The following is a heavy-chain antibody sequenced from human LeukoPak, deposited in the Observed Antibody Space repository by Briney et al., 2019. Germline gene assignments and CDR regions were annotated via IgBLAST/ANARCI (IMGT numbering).Heavy chain of an antibody. J-gene: IGHJ4*02. CDR2: ITSSSSSI. CDR3: ARDLAWGAY. Sequence: PGGSLRLSCAASGFTFSSYVMSWVRQAPGKGLEWVSSITSSSSSIYSADSVKGRLTISRDNAKNSLYLEMNSLRDEDTAVYYCARDLAWGAYWGQGTLVTVSS. CDR1: GFTFSSYV. D-gene: IGHD4/OR15-4a*01. V-gene: IGHV3-21*01.